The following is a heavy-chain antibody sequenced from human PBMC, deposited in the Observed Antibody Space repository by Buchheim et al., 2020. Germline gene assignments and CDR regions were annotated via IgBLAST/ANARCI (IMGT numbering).Heavy chain of an antibody. J-gene: IGHJ3*02. CDR1: GYTFTSYY. Sequence: QVQLVQSGAEVKKPGASVKVSCKASGYTFTSYYMHWVRQAPGQGLEWMGIINPSAGSISYAQKFQGRVTLTRHTSTSTYYMELSSMRSEDTAVYYCARETVAGTGVPFDIWGQGT. CDR2: INPSAGSI. D-gene: IGHD6-19*01. CDR3: ARETVAGTGVPFDI. V-gene: IGHV1-46*01.